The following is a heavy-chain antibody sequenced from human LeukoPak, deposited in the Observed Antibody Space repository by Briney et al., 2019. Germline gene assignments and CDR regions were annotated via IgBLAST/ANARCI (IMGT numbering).Heavy chain of an antibody. V-gene: IGHV3-30*03. CDR1: GFTFSSYG. D-gene: IGHD3-9*01. CDR2: ISYDGSNK. Sequence: GGSLRLSCAASGFTFSSYGMHWVRQAPGKGLEWVAVISYDGSNKYYADSVKGRFTISRDNSKNTLYLRMNSLRAEDTAVYYCATGLLTGYYNGYWGQGALLTVSS. CDR3: ATGLLTGYYNGY. J-gene: IGHJ4*02.